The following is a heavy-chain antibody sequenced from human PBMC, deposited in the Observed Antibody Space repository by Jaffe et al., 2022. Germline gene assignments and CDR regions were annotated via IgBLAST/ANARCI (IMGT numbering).Heavy chain of an antibody. J-gene: IGHJ4*02. D-gene: IGHD6-13*01. Sequence: EVQLVESGGGLVQPGRSLRLSCAASGFTFDDYAMHWVRQAPGKGLEWVSGISWNSGSIGYADSVKGRFTISRDNAKNSLYLQMNSLRAEDTALYYCAKDVTTAAGTGPLDYWGQGTLVTVSS. V-gene: IGHV3-9*01. CDR2: ISWNSGSI. CDR1: GFTFDDYA. CDR3: AKDVTTAAGTGPLDY.